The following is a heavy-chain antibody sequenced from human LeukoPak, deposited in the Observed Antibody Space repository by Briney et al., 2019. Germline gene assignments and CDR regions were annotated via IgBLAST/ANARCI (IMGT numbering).Heavy chain of an antibody. D-gene: IGHD3-10*01. J-gene: IGHJ6*03. Sequence: SETLSLTCTVSRGSISSFYWSWIRQPAGKGLEGIGRIFTSGSTNYNPSLKNRVTMSVDTSKNQFSLKLSPFTAADTAVFFCXXXRTPYYYGSGSYLYYYMDVWGKGTTVTISS. CDR3: XXXRTPYYYGSGSYLYYYMDV. V-gene: IGHV4-4*07. CDR2: IFTSGST. CDR1: RGSISSFY.